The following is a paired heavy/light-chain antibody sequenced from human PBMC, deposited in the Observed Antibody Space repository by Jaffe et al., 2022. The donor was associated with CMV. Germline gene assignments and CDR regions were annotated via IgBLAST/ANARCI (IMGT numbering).Heavy chain of an antibody. V-gene: IGHV6-1*01. J-gene: IGHJ2*01. CDR3: ARGWRRAADPWYFDL. D-gene: IGHD2-15*01. Sequence: QVQLQQSGPGLVKPSQTLSLTCAISGDSVSYSSSTWNWIRQSPSRGLEWLGRTYYRSDWHSDYASFVKSRLIINADTSKNQVSLQLNSVTPEDTAVYYCARGWRRAADPWYFDLWGRGTLVTVSS. CDR2: TYYRSDWHS. CDR1: GDSVSYSSST.
Light chain of an antibody. CDR2: AAS. CDR3: QHFDNWPPT. Sequence: EVVLLQSPATLSVSPGESATLSCRASQTISNHLAWYQQKPGQAPRLLIYAASTRASGIPARFSGSGSGTEFTLTISSLQSEDFAVFYCQHFDNWPPTFGQGTKVEIK. J-gene: IGKJ1*01. CDR1: QTISNH. V-gene: IGKV3-15*01.